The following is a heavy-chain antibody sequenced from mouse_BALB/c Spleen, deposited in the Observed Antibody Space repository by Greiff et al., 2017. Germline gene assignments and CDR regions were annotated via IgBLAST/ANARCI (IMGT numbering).Heavy chain of an antibody. J-gene: IGHJ4*01. CDR1: GYSITSGYY. V-gene: IGHV3-6*02. CDR3: ARDRGTTVVATDYAMDY. D-gene: IGHD1-1*01. CDR2: ISYDGSN. Sequence: EVQVVESGPGLVKPSQSLSLTCSVTGYSITSGYYWNWIRQFPGNKLEWMGYISYDGSNNYNPSLKNRISITRDTSKNQFFLKLNSVTTEDTATYYCARDRGTTVVATDYAMDYWGQGTSVTVSS.